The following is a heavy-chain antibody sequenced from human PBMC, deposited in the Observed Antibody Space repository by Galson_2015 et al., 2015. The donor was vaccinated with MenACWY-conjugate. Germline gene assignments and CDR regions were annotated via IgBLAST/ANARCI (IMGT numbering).Heavy chain of an antibody. CDR1: GYSFTHYW. CDR3: ARPASGHSSSCDY. J-gene: IGHJ4*02. D-gene: IGHD6-13*01. V-gene: IGHV5-51*03. CDR2: IYPGDSDT. Sequence: QSGAEVTKPGESLTISCQGSGYSFTHYWIGWVRQMPGKGLEWMGIIYPGDSDTRYSPSFQGQVTISADKSISTAYLQWSSLKASDSAMYYCARPASGHSSSCDYWGQGTLVTVSS.